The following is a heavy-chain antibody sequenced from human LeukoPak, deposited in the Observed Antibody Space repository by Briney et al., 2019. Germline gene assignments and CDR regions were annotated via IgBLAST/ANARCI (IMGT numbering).Heavy chain of an antibody. CDR3: ARALRTGQGDYVPVL. D-gene: IGHD4-17*01. CDR1: GYRFTNYW. V-gene: IGHV5-51*01. CDR2: IYPGDSET. J-gene: IGHJ4*02. Sequence: GESLKISCKASGYRFTNYWIGWVRQMPGKGLEWMTIIYPGDSETRYSPSFQGQVTISADKSIGTMYLQWSSLKASDTAMYYCARALRTGQGDYVPVLWGQGTLVIISS.